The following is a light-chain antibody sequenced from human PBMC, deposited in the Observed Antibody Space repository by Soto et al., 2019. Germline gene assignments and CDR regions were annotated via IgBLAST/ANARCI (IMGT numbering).Light chain of an antibody. Sequence: EIVLTQSPGSLSLSPGERATLSCRASQSVTSNYLAWYQQKPGQAPRLLIYGASSRATGIPDRFSASGSGTDFILTISILEPEDFAVYYCHQYASTPSGTFGQGTKVDIK. CDR3: HQYASTPSGT. V-gene: IGKV3-20*01. CDR1: QSVTSNY. CDR2: GAS. J-gene: IGKJ1*01.